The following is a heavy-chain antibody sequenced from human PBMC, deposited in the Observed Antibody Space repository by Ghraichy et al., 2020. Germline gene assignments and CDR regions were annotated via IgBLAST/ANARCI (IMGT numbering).Heavy chain of an antibody. CDR2: ISGSGGST. D-gene: IGHD1-26*01. J-gene: IGHJ4*02. CDR1: GFTFSSYA. Sequence: GSLRLSCSASGFTFSSYAMSWVRQAPGKGLEWVSAISGSGGSTYYADSVKGRFTISRDNSKNTLYLKMNSLRAEDTAVYYCAKEYSGSYYGIVFDYWGQGTLVTVSS. CDR3: AKEYSGSYYGIVFDY. V-gene: IGHV3-23*01.